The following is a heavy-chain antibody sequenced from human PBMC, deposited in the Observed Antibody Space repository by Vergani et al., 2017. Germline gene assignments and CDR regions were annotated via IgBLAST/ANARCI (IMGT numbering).Heavy chain of an antibody. J-gene: IGHJ6*02. CDR2: ISSSSSYI. V-gene: IGHV3-21*01. D-gene: IGHD3-10*01. Sequence: VQLVESGGGLVKPGGSLRLSCAASGFTFSSYSMNWVRQAPGKGLEWVSSISSSSSYIYYADSVKGRFTISRDNAKNSLYLQMNSLRAEDTAVYYCARDSGFGEPYYYYYGMDVWGQGTTVTVSS. CDR1: GFTFSSYS. CDR3: ARDSGFGEPYYYYYGMDV.